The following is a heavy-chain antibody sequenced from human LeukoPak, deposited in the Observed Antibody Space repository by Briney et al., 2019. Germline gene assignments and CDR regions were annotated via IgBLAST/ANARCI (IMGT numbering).Heavy chain of an antibody. CDR1: GFTFTSYA. CDR3: AKSSKSGGDYVDY. J-gene: IGHJ4*02. D-gene: IGHD3-10*01. Sequence: NPGGSLRLSCAASGFTFTSYAMSWVRQAPGKGLEWVSVISGGGDSTYYADSVKGRFTISRDKSKNMLYLQMNSLRAEDAAVYYCAKSSKSGGDYVDYWGQGILVTVSS. CDR2: ISGGGDST. V-gene: IGHV3-23*01.